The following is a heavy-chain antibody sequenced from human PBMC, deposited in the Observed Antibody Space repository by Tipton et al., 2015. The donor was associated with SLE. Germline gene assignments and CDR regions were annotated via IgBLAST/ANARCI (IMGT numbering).Heavy chain of an antibody. Sequence: TLSLTCTVSGGSFTSGTYYWSWIRQPAGKGLEWIGRIYTSGSTNYNPSLKSRVTISVDTSKNQFSLKLSSVTAADTAVYYCAREGVGYQLFPDYYYYYMDVWGKGTPVTVSS. CDR1: GGSFTSGTYY. J-gene: IGHJ6*03. CDR2: IYTSGST. CDR3: AREGVGYQLFPDYYYYYMDV. D-gene: IGHD2-2*01. V-gene: IGHV4-61*02.